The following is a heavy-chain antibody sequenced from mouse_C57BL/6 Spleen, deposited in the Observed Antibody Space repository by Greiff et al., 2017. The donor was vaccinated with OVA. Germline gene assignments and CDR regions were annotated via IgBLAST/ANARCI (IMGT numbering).Heavy chain of an antibody. Sequence: VQLQQPGAELVMPGASVKLSCKASGYTFTSYWMHWVKQRPGQGLEWIGELDPSASYTTYNQKFTGKFTLTVDKSSSTVYMQLSSLTSEDSAVYYCARGVTTEVATRYGDVWGTGTTVTVSS. V-gene: IGHV1-69*01. J-gene: IGHJ1*03. CDR1: GYTFTSYW. CDR2: LDPSASYT. CDR3: ARGVTTEVATRYGDV. D-gene: IGHD1-1*01.